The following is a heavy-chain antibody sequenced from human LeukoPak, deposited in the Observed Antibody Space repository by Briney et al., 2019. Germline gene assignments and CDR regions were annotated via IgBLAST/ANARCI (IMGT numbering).Heavy chain of an antibody. V-gene: IGHV4-34*01. J-gene: IGHJ4*02. CDR2: INHSGST. D-gene: IGHD6-19*01. CDR3: ARGLGVAVAVPFGARYYFDY. Sequence: PSETLSLTCAVYGGSFSGYYWSWIRQPPGKGLEWIGEINHSGSTNYNPSLKSRVTISVDTSKNQFSLKLSSVTVADTAVYYCARGLGVAVAVPFGARYYFDYWGQGTLVTVSS. CDR1: GGSFSGYY.